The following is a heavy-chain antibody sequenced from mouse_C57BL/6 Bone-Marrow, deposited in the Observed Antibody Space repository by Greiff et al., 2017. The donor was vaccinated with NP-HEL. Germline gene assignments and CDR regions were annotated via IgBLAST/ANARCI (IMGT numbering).Heavy chain of an antibody. V-gene: IGHV5-12*01. CDR1: GFTFSDYY. J-gene: IGHJ1*03. CDR2: ISNGGGST. CDR3: ARVYWYFDV. Sequence: EVKLVESGGGLVQPGGSLKLSCAASGFTFSDYYMYWVRQTPEKRLEWVAYISNGGGSTYYPDTVKGRFTISRDNAKNTLYLQMSRLKSEDTAMYYCARVYWYFDVWGTGTTVTVSS.